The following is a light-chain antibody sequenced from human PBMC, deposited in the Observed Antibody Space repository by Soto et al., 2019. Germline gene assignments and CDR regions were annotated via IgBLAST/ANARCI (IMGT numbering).Light chain of an antibody. CDR2: DAS. Sequence: EVVLTQSPALLSLSPGEGATLSSRASQNVYSHFAWYQQKPGQAPRLLIYDASNRAPGIPPRFSGSGSGTDFTLAISSLEPEDFAVYCCQQRGKWPLTFGGGTKVEIK. CDR1: QNVYSH. V-gene: IGKV3-11*01. CDR3: QQRGKWPLT. J-gene: IGKJ4*01.